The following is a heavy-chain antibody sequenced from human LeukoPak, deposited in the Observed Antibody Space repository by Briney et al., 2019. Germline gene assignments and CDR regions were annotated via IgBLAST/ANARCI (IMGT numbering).Heavy chain of an antibody. V-gene: IGHV1-46*01. CDR2: INASGGST. CDR1: GYRFTSYY. Sequence: ASVKVSCKASGYRFTSYYMYWVRQAPGHGLEWMGIINASGGSTTYAQKFQGRVTMTRDTSTSTVYMELSSLRSEDTAVYYCAREGTAGTNLNWFDPWGQGTLVTVSS. J-gene: IGHJ5*02. D-gene: IGHD1-1*01. CDR3: AREGTAGTNLNWFDP.